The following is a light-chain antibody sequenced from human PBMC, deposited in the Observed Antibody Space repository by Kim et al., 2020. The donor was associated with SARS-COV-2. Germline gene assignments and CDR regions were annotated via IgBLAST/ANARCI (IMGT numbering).Light chain of an antibody. Sequence: VMTQTPLSLSVTPGQPASISCKSSQSLLHSDGKTYLYWYLQKPGQPPHLLIYEVSNRFSAVPDRVSGSGSGTDFTLKISLIKSDGVGVYYGVQSIEHPLPFGSATKVYIK. CDR1: QSLLHSDGKTY. J-gene: IGKJ4*01. CDR3: VQSIEHPLP. V-gene: IGKV2D-29*01. CDR2: EVS.